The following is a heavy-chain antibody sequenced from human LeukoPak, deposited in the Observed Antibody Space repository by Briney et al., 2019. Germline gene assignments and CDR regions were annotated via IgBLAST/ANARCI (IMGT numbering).Heavy chain of an antibody. CDR3: ASHYYDSSGSDY. CDR1: GYTFTIYA. V-gene: IGHV1-3*01. J-gene: IGHJ4*02. CDR2: INAGNGNT. Sequence: ASVTVSCKASGYTFTIYAMHWVRQAPGQRLEWMGWINAGNGNTKYSQKFQGRVTITRDTSASTAYMELSSLRSEDTAVYYCASHYYDSSGSDYWGQGTLVTVSS. D-gene: IGHD3-22*01.